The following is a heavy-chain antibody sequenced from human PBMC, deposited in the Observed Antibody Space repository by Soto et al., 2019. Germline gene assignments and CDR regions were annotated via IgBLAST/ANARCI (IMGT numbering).Heavy chain of an antibody. CDR1: GFTFSDYY. Sequence: PGGSLRLSCAASGFTFSDYYMSWIRQAPGKGLEWVSYISSSGSTIYYADSVKGRFTISRDNAKNSLYLQMNSLRAEDTAVYYCARVYYDFWSGYRSPPYYYYYMDVWGKGTTVTVSS. V-gene: IGHV3-11*01. D-gene: IGHD3-3*01. CDR3: ARVYYDFWSGYRSPPYYYYYMDV. CDR2: ISSSGSTI. J-gene: IGHJ6*03.